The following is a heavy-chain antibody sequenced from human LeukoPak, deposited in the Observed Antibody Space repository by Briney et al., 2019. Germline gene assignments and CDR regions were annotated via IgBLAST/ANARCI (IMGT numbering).Heavy chain of an antibody. CDR3: AKDPHFYYYYYMDV. J-gene: IGHJ6*03. CDR1: GFSFSDYA. CDR2: ISGSGGDT. V-gene: IGHV3-23*01. Sequence: QPGGSLILSCAASGFSFSDYAMSWVRQAPGKGLEWVSAISGSGGDTYFADSVKGRFTISRDNSKRTVYLQMDSLRAEDTAVYYCAKDPHFYYYYYMDVWGNGTTVTVSS.